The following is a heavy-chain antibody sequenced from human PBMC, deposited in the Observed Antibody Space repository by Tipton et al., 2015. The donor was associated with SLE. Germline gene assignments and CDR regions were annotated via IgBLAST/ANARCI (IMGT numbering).Heavy chain of an antibody. CDR1: GFTFSSYA. J-gene: IGHJ6*03. D-gene: IGHD3-3*02. V-gene: IGHV3-NL1*01. CDR2: INNGGGT. CDR3: AKFASTLSELRPTYYYFYYYMNV. Sequence: SLRLSCAASGFTFSSYAMHWVRQAPGKGLEWVAVINNGGGTDYADSVKDRFVISRDTSKNTLYLQMTSLRAEDTAVYYCAKFASTLSELRPTYYYFYYYMNVWGTGTTVTVSS.